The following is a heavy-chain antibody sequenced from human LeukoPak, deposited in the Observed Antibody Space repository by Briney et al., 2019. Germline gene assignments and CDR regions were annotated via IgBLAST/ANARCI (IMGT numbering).Heavy chain of an antibody. V-gene: IGHV3-73*01. Sequence: GGSLRLSCAASGFTFSGSAMHWVRQASGKGLEWVGRIRSKANSYATAFAASVKGRFTISRDDSKNTAYLQMNSLKTEDTAVYYCTRSNTFDYWGQGTLVTVSS. J-gene: IGHJ4*02. CDR3: TRSNTFDY. CDR2: IRSKANSYAT. D-gene: IGHD4-11*01. CDR1: GFTFSGSA.